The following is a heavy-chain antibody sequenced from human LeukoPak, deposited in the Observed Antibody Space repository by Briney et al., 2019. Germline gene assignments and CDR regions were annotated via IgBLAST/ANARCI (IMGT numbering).Heavy chain of an antibody. V-gene: IGHV3-30*18. Sequence: GGSLRLSCEASGFTFSRYGMSWVRQAPGKGLEWVAVISYDGSNKYYADSVKGRFTISRDNSKNTLYLQMNSLRAEDTAVYYCAKEGFSSSWYGVGNYYYYYYMDVWGKGTTVTVSS. CDR2: ISYDGSNK. D-gene: IGHD6-13*01. CDR3: AKEGFSSSWYGVGNYYYYYYMDV. J-gene: IGHJ6*03. CDR1: GFTFSRYG.